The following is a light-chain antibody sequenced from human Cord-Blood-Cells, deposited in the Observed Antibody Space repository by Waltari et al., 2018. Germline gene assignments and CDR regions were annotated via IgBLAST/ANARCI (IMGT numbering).Light chain of an antibody. J-gene: IGKJ2*01. CDR2: AAS. CDR1: HGISSY. Sequence: AIRMTQSPSSLSASTGDRVTITCQASHGISSYLAWYQQKPGKATKLLIYAASTLQSGVPSRFSGSGSGTDFTLTISCLQSEDFATYYCQQYYSYMYTFGQGTKLEIK. CDR3: QQYYSYMYT. V-gene: IGKV1-8*01.